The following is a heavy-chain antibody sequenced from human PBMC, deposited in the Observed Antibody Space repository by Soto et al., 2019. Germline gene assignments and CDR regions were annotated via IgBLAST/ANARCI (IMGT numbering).Heavy chain of an antibody. D-gene: IGHD3-3*01. Sequence: QVQMVDSGGGLVKPGGSLRLSCVASGFTLNDYNMGWVRQAPGKGLEWVSYISNSGIYTKFADSVKGRIAMSRDDAKKSLYLEMSSLRVDDTATYYCVRLKRDWSGSGTYYFDFWGQGTLVSVSS. CDR2: ISNSGIYT. CDR3: VRLKRDWSGSGTYYFDF. J-gene: IGHJ4*02. V-gene: IGHV3-11*06. CDR1: GFTLNDYN.